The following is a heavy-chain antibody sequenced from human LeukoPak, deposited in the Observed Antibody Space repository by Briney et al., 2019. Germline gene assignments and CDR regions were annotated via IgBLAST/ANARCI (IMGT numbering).Heavy chain of an antibody. J-gene: IGHJ4*02. CDR2: IRYDGSDK. D-gene: IGHD6-13*01. Sequence: GGSLRLSCAASGFTVSSNYMSWVRQAPGKGLEWVAFIRYDGSDKYYAEFVKGRFTISRDSSKNTVYLQMNSLRDEDTAVYYCAKSPYRGGSSWTGFDYWGQGTLVTVSS. CDR1: GFTVSSNY. CDR3: AKSPYRGGSSWTGFDY. V-gene: IGHV3-30*02.